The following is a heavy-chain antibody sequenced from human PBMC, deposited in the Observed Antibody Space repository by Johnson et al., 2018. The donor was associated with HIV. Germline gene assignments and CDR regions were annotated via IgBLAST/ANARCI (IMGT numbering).Heavy chain of an antibody. Sequence: QVQLVESGGGLVQPGGSLRLSCGASGFTVSNNYMNWVRQAPGKGLEWVAAIWDDGSNKYYADSVKGRFTISRDNSKNTLYLQMNSLRAEDTAVYYCAKGGSGNRDAFDIWGQGTMVTVSS. V-gene: IGHV3-33*06. CDR1: GFTVSNNY. D-gene: IGHD1-26*01. CDR2: IWDDGSNK. CDR3: AKGGSGNRDAFDI. J-gene: IGHJ3*02.